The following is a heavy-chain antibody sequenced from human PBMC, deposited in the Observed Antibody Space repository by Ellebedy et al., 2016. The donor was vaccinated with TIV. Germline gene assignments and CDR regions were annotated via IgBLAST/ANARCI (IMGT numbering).Heavy chain of an antibody. V-gene: IGHV3-7*03. Sequence: GESLKISCAVSGFTFSRFNMSWVRQAPGKGLEWVANINKDGSEKYYVDSVKGRFTISRDNAKKSLYLQMNSLRAEDTAVYYCVRYVAAFDIWGQGTMVTVSS. CDR2: INKDGSEK. D-gene: IGHD3-16*01. CDR1: GFTFSRFN. J-gene: IGHJ3*02. CDR3: VRYVAAFDI.